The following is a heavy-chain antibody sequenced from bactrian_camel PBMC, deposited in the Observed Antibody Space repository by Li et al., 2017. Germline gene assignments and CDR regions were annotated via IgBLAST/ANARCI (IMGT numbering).Heavy chain of an antibody. CDR2: IYTVTGST. J-gene: IGHJ4*01. V-gene: IGHV3S54*01. CDR1: PYPGSDYS. Sequence: VQLVESGGGSVPFGGSLKLSCVASPYPGSDYSMGWFRQAPRKQREGIAAIYTVTGSTAYADSVKGRFTISRDDARNTVYLQMNNLKLEDTAMYYCAAEIDGGGCGPVEFNYRGRGTQVTVS. D-gene: IGHD2*01. CDR3: AAEIDGGGCGPVEFNY.